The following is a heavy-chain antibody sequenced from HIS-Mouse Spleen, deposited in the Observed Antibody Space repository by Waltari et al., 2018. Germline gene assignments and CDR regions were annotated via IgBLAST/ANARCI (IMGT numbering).Heavy chain of an antibody. J-gene: IGHJ3*02. D-gene: IGHD5-12*01. Sequence: QMQLVQSGPEVKKPGTSVKVSCKASGFTFTSSAMQWVRQARGQRLEWIGWIVVGSGNTNYAHKFQERVTITRDMSTSTAYMELSSLRSEDTAVYYCAAARGIYSGYDDAFDIWGQGTMVTVSS. CDR1: GFTFTSSA. CDR2: IVVGSGNT. CDR3: AAARGIYSGYDDAFDI. V-gene: IGHV1-58*02.